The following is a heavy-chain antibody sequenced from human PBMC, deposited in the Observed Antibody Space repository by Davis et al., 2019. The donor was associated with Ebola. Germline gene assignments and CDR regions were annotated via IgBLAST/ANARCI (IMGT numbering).Heavy chain of an antibody. V-gene: IGHV4-61*08. CDR2: IYYSGTA. CDR3: ARDSPLGIGMDV. CDR1: GGSVSSGGYY. J-gene: IGHJ6*04. Sequence: MPSETLSLTCTVSGGSVSSGGYYWNWIRQPPGKGLEWIGYIYYSGTAYYNPSLRSRVSISVDTSKNQFSLKLRSVTAADTAVYYCARDSPLGIGMDVWGKGATVTVSS.